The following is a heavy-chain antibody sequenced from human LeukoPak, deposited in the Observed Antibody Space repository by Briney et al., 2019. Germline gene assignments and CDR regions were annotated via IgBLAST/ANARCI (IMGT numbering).Heavy chain of an antibody. CDR2: LYITGST. J-gene: IGHJ6*03. Sequence: SETLSLTCTVSGGSISGYYWTWIRQSAVKGLEWIGRLYITGSTNYNPSLKSRVTMSVNTSKNQISLDLRSVTAADTAVYYCARERRADYMDVWGNGTTVTVSS. CDR3: ARERRADYMDV. CDR1: GGSISGYY. V-gene: IGHV4-4*07.